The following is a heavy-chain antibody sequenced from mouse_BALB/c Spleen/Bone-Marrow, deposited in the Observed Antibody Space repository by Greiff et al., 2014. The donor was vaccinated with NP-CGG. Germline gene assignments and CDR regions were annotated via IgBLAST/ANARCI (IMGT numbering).Heavy chain of an antibody. CDR1: GFSLTSYG. V-gene: IGHV2-9*02. D-gene: IGHD2-10*01. CDR3: AIAYFDNYNYYFDY. Sequence: VQLQQSGPGLVAPSQSLSITCTVSGFSLTSYGVHWVRQPPGKGLEWLGIIWAGGSTNYNSALMSRLSISKDNSKSQVFLKMNSLQTDDTAMYFCAIAYFDNYNYYFDYWGQGTTLTVSS. J-gene: IGHJ2*01. CDR2: IWAGGST.